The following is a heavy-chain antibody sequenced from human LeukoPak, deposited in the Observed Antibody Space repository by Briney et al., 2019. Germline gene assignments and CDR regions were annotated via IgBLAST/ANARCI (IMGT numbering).Heavy chain of an antibody. CDR2: NYHSGST. CDR1: GYSISSGYY. Sequence: SETLSLTCTVSGYSISSGYYWGWIRQPPGKGLEWIGSNYHSGSTYYNPSLKSRVTISVDTSKNQFSLKLSSVTAADAAVYYCARHPDSVGAFDYWGQGTLVTVSS. V-gene: IGHV4-38-2*02. D-gene: IGHD1-26*01. CDR3: ARHPDSVGAFDY. J-gene: IGHJ4*02.